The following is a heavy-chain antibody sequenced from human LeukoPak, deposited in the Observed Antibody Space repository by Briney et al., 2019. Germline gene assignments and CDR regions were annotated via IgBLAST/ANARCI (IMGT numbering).Heavy chain of an antibody. D-gene: IGHD3-3*01. V-gene: IGHV1-2*02. CDR2: INPNSGGT. CDR3: AAQGILAWLGYFDY. CDR1: GYTFTGYY. Sequence: GASVKVSCKASGYTFTGYYMHWVRQAPGQGLEWMGWINPNSGGTNYAQKFQGRVTMTRDTSISTAYMELSRLRSDDTAVYYCAAQGILAWLGYFDYWGQGTLVTVSS. J-gene: IGHJ4*02.